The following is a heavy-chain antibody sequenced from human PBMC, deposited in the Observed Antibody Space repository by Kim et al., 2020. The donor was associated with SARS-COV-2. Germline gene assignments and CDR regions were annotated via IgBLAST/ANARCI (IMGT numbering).Heavy chain of an antibody. CDR3: ARDFMLATGWSEAEV. J-gene: IGHJ4*02. CDR1: GYSFTSYA. CDR2: INTNTGNP. V-gene: IGHV7-4-1*02. Sequence: ASVKVSCKASGYSFTSYAMNWVRQAPGQGLEWMGWINTNTGNPTYAQGFTGRFVFSLDTSVSTAYLQISSLKAEDTAVYYCARDFMLATGWSEAEVWGQGTLVTVSS. D-gene: IGHD5-12*01.